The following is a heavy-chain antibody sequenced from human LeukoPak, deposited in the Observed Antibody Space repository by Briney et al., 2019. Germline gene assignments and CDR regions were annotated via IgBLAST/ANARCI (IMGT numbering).Heavy chain of an antibody. Sequence: GGSLRLSCAVSGLTFRSYWMSWVRQAPGKGLEWVANINQDGSEKYFVDSVKGRFTISRDNAKNSLHLQMNTLRAEDAAVYYCARERDGRFFDYWGQGTLVTVSS. J-gene: IGHJ4*02. D-gene: IGHD5-24*01. CDR3: ARERDGRFFDY. CDR2: INQDGSEK. CDR1: GLTFRSYW. V-gene: IGHV3-7*01.